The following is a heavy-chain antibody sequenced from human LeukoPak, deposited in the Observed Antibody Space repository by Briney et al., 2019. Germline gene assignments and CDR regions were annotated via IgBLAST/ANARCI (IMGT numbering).Heavy chain of an antibody. CDR1: GGSISSGGYY. CDR2: IYYSGST. V-gene: IGHV4-31*03. J-gene: IGHJ5*02. D-gene: IGHD4-17*01. Sequence: SETLSLTCTVSGGSISSGGYYWSWIRQHPGKGLEWIGHIYYSGSTYYNPSLKSRVTISVDTSKNQFSLKLSSVTAADTAVYYCARDSTVTTGDRYWFDPWGQGTLVTVSS. CDR3: ARDSTVTTGDRYWFDP.